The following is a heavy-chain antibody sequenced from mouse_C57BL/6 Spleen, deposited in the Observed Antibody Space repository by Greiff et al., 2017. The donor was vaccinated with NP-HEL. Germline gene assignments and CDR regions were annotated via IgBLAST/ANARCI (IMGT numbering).Heavy chain of an antibody. CDR3: ARGGVRAWFAY. J-gene: IGHJ3*01. CDR1: GFTLTSYG. V-gene: IGHV2-2*01. CDR2: IWSGGGT. D-gene: IGHD5-1*01. Sequence: QVQLQQSGPGLVQPSPSLSFTCTASGFTLTSYGVHWVRQSPGKGLEWLGVIWSGGGTAYNAAFISSLSISKDNSKNKVFFKMNSLQADDTAIYYCARGGVRAWFAYWGQGTLVTVAA.